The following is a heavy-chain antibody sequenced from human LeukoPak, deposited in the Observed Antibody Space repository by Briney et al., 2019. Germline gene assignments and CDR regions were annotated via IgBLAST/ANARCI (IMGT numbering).Heavy chain of an antibody. D-gene: IGHD3-3*01. V-gene: IGHV1-46*01. CDR3: ARDLRFLEPARAFDP. J-gene: IGHJ5*02. Sequence: ASVKVSCKVSGYTLTELSMHWVRQAPGQGLEWMGIINPSGGSTSYAQKFQGRVTMTRDTSTSTVYMELSSLRSEDTAVYYCARDLRFLEPARAFDPWGQGTLVTVSS. CDR2: INPSGGST. CDR1: GYTLTELS.